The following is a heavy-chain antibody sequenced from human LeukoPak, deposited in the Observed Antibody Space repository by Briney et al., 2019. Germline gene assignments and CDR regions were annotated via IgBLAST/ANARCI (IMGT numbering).Heavy chain of an antibody. V-gene: IGHV4-61*05. CDR1: GGSISISSYY. CDR3: ASFVDTARRYWYFDL. D-gene: IGHD5-18*01. Sequence: SETLSLTCTVSGGSISISSYYWSWIRQPPGKGLEWIGYIYYSGSTNYNPSLKSRVTISVDTSKNQFSLKLSSVTAADTAVYYCASFVDTARRYWYFDLWGRGTLVTVSS. CDR2: IYYSGST. J-gene: IGHJ2*01.